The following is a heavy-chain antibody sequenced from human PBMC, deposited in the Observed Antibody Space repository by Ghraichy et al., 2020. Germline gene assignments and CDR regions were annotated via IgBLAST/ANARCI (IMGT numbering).Heavy chain of an antibody. Sequence: GGSLRLSCAASGFTFSSYGMHWVRQAPGKGLEWVAFIRYDGSDKHYADSVKGRFTISRDNSKNTLYLQMNSLRVEDTAVYYCAKDFEWRGSYRNDAFDMWGHGTMVTVSS. CDR2: IRYDGSDK. J-gene: IGHJ3*02. CDR3: AKDFEWRGSYRNDAFDM. D-gene: IGHD1-26*01. V-gene: IGHV3-30*02. CDR1: GFTFSSYG.